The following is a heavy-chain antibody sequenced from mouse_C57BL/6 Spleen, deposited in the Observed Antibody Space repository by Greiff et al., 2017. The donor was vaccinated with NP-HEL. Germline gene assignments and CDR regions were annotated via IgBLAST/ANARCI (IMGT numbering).Heavy chain of an antibody. CDR2: INPGSGGT. CDR1: GYAFTNYL. D-gene: IGHD2-2*01. J-gene: IGHJ3*01. Sequence: QVQLQQSGAELVRPGTSVKVSCKASGYAFTNYLIEWVKQRPGQGLEWIGVINPGSGGTNYNEEFKGKATLTADKSSSTAYMQLSSLTSEDSAVYFCARNYYGYDEVWFAYWGQGTLVTVSA. V-gene: IGHV1-54*01. CDR3: ARNYYGYDEVWFAY.